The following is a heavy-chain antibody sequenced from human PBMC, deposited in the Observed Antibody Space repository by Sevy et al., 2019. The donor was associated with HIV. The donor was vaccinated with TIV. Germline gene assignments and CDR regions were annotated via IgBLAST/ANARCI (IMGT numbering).Heavy chain of an antibody. CDR3: ARKNDYYDSSGSMRVYNAFDI. D-gene: IGHD3-22*01. Sequence: GGFLRLSCAASGFTFSSYAMSWVRQAPGKGLEWVSAISGSGGSTYYADSVKGRFTISRDNSKNTLYLQMNSLRAEDTAVYYCARKNDYYDSSGSMRVYNAFDIWGQGTMVTV. CDR2: ISGSGGST. V-gene: IGHV3-23*01. J-gene: IGHJ3*02. CDR1: GFTFSSYA.